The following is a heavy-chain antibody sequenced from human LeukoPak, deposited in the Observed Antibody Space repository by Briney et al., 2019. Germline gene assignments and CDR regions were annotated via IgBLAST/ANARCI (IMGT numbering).Heavy chain of an antibody. CDR3: AREAGEYCSSTSCYDQQLGLGHSDY. CDR1: GYTFTGYY. J-gene: IGHJ4*02. D-gene: IGHD2-2*01. V-gene: IGHV1-2*02. CDR2: INPNSGGT. Sequence: GASVKVSCKASGYTFTGYYMHWVRQAPGQGLEWMGWINPNSGGTNYAQKFQGRVTMTRDTSISTAYMELSRLRSDDTAVYYCAREAGEYCSSTSCYDQQLGLGHSDYWGQGTLVTVSS.